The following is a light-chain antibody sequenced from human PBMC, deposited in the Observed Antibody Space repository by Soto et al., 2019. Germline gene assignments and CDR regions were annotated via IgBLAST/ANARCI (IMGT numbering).Light chain of an antibody. J-gene: IGLJ2*01. CDR2: DVS. CDR1: SSDVGGYNY. Sequence: QSALTQPASVSGSPGQSITISCTGTSSDVGGYNYVSWYQQHPGKAPKLMIYDVSNRPSGVSNRFSGSKSGNTASLTISVLQAEDEADYYGSSYTSSSTYVVFGGGTKLTVL. CDR3: SSYTSSSTYVV. V-gene: IGLV2-14*01.